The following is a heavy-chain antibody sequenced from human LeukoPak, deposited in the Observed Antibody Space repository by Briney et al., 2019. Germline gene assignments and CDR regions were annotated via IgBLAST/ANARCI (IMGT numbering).Heavy chain of an antibody. CDR3: ARSPQGTGSLADY. V-gene: IGHV3-21*01. J-gene: IGHJ4*02. D-gene: IGHD1-1*01. CDR1: GSIFSSYS. Sequence: GGSLRLSCGDSGSIFSSYSMNWVRQAPGKDLEWVSSISSSSKYIYYADSVKGRFTISRDNAKNSLYLQMNGLRADDTAVYYCARSPQGTGSLADYWGQGTLVTVSS. CDR2: ISSSSKYI.